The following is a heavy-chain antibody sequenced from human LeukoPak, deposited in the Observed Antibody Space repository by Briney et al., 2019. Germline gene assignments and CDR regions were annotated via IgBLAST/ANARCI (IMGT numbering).Heavy chain of an antibody. D-gene: IGHD3-3*01. CDR2: MNPNSGNT. J-gene: IGHJ6*02. CDR3: ARGFVRYTIFGVVITDYYYYGMDV. Sequence: ASVKVSCKASGYTFTSYDINWVRLATGQGLEWMGWMNPNSGNTGYAQKFQGRVTMTRNTSISTAYMELSSLRSEDTAVYYCARGFVRYTIFGVVITDYYYYGMDVWGQGTTVTVSS. V-gene: IGHV1-8*01. CDR1: GYTFTSYD.